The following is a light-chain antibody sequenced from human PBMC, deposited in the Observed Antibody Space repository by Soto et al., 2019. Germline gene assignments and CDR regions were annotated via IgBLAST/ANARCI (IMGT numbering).Light chain of an antibody. CDR2: NNH. Sequence: QSVLTQPPSASGTPGQRVTISCSGGNSNIGSNYVYWYRQLPGTAPQLLIYNNHQRPSGVPDRFSASKSGSSASLDVSGLRSEDGADYFCAAWDASLSGWVFGGGTKLTVL. CDR1: NSNIGSNY. CDR3: AAWDASLSGWV. V-gene: IGLV1-47*02. J-gene: IGLJ3*02.